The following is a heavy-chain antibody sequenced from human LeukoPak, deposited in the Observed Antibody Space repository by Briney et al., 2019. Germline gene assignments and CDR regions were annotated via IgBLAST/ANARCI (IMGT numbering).Heavy chain of an antibody. D-gene: IGHD1-26*01. V-gene: IGHV4-59*12. J-gene: IGHJ6*03. Sequence: PSETLSLTCTVSGGSISGYYWSWSRQPPGKGVEWIGNLYYMRGAWYKSSLKSRVTMSVDTSKNQFSLKLSSVTAADTAVYYCARGNQIVGATTDLYYYYYMDVWGKGTTVTVSS. CDR1: GGSISGYY. CDR3: ARGNQIVGATTDLYYYYYMDV. CDR2: LYYMRGA.